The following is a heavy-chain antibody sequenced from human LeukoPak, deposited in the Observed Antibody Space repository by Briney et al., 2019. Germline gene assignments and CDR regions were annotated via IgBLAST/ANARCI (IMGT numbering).Heavy chain of an antibody. D-gene: IGHD1-1*01. CDR3: ARDPRQYYFDY. Sequence: GGSLRLSCAASGFTFSCYSMNWVRQAPGKGLEWVSSISSSSSYIYYADSVKGRFTISRDNAKNSLYLQMNSLRAEDTAVYYCARDPRQYYFDYWGQGTLVTVSS. V-gene: IGHV3-21*01. CDR2: ISSSSSYI. CDR1: GFTFSCYS. J-gene: IGHJ4*02.